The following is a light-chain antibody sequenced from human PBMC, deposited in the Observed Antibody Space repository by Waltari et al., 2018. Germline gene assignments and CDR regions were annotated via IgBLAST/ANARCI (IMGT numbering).Light chain of an antibody. CDR1: QSVSSSY. J-gene: IGKJ3*01. CDR3: QQYGGSPPIT. Sequence: EIVLTQSPGTLSLSPGERATLSCRASQSVSSSYLAWYQQKPGQAPRLLIYGASSRATCIPDRFSSSGSGTDFTVTISRLEPEDFAVYYCQQYGGSPPITFGPGTKVDIK. V-gene: IGKV3-20*01. CDR2: GAS.